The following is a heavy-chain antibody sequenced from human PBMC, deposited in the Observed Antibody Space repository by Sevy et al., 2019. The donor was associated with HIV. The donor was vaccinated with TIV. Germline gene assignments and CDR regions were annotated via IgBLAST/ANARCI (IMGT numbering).Heavy chain of an antibody. Sequence: SETLSLTCTVSGGSISSYYWSWIRQPPGKGLEWIGYIYYSGSTNYNPSLKSRVTISVDTSKNQFSLKLSSVTAADTAVYYCARGKRYFDSPYYYMDVWVKGTTVTVSS. D-gene: IGHD3-9*01. CDR2: IYYSGST. CDR1: GGSISSYY. CDR3: ARGKRYFDSPYYYMDV. J-gene: IGHJ6*03. V-gene: IGHV4-59*01.